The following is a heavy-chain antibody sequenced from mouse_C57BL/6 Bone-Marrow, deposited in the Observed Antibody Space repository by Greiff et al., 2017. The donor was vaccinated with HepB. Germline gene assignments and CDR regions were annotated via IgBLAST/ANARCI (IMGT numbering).Heavy chain of an antibody. CDR1: GYTFTEYT. Sequence: QVQLQQSGAELVKPGASVKLSCKASGYTFTEYTIHWVKQRSGQGLEWIGWFYPGSGSIKYNEKFKDKATLTADKSSSTVYMELSRLTSEDSAVYFCARHAQISLITTVVDAWFAYWGQGTLVTVSA. CDR3: ARHAQISLITTVVDAWFAY. CDR2: FYPGSGSI. D-gene: IGHD1-1*01. J-gene: IGHJ3*01. V-gene: IGHV1-62-2*01.